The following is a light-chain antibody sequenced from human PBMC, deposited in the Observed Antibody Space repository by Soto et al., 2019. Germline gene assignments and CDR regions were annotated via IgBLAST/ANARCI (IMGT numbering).Light chain of an antibody. CDR3: ETWDSIIQV. J-gene: IGLJ3*02. CDR1: SGHSSYI. Sequence: QLVLTQSSSASASLGSSVKLTCTLSSGHSSYIIAWHQQQPGKAPRSLMKLEGRGGYSKESGVPDRFSGSSSGADRYLTISNLQFEDEAEYYCETWDSIIQVFGGGTKLTVL. V-gene: IGLV4-60*02. CDR2: LEGRGGY.